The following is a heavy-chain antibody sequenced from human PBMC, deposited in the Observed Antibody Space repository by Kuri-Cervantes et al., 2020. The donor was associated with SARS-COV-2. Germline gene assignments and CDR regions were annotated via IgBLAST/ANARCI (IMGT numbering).Heavy chain of an antibody. J-gene: IGHJ4*02. V-gene: IGHV1-18*04. D-gene: IGHD6-13*01. CDR3: ARGLAAAFGVDY. Sequence: ASVMVSCKASGYSFTSYGIRWVRQAPGQGLEWMGWISAYNGNTNYAQKLQGRVTITTDTSTSTAYMELRSLSSDDTAVYYCARGLAAAFGVDYWGQGTLVTVSS. CDR1: GYSFTSYG. CDR2: ISAYNGNT.